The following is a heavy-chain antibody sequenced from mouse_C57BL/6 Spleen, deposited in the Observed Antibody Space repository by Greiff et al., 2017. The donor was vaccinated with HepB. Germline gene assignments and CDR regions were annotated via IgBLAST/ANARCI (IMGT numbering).Heavy chain of an antibody. Sequence: EVKLVESGGGLVKPGGSLKLSCAASGFTFSSYAMSWVRQTPEKRLEWVATISDGGSYTYYPDNVKGRFTISRDNAKNNLYLQMSHLKSEDTAMYYCARDGDSSGYPFAYWGQGTLVTVSA. CDR1: GFTFSSYA. J-gene: IGHJ3*01. CDR3: ARDGDSSGYPFAY. CDR2: ISDGGSYT. D-gene: IGHD3-2*02. V-gene: IGHV5-4*01.